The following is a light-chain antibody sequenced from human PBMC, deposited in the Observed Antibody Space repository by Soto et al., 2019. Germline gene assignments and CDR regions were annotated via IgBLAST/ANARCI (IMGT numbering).Light chain of an antibody. J-gene: IGKJ4*01. CDR2: EAS. Sequence: EIVMTQSPATLSVSPGERVTLSCRASQSIGSNVAWYQQRPGQAPRLLLYEASSRATGVPARFSGSGSGTDFTLTISSLQSEDFAVYYCQQYDEWPPITFVGGTKVEI. CDR1: QSIGSN. CDR3: QQYDEWPPIT. V-gene: IGKV3-15*01.